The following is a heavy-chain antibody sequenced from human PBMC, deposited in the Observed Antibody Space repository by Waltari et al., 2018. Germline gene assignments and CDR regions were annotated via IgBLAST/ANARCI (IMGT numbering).Heavy chain of an antibody. J-gene: IGHJ4*02. CDR3: ARGAGGAGDYGGYFDY. D-gene: IGHD4-17*01. CDR2: IYYSGST. CDR1: GGSISSSSYY. Sequence: QLQLQESGPGLVKPSETLSPTCTVSGGSISSSSYYWGRIRPPPGKGLEWIGSIYYSGSTYYNPSLKSRVTISVDTSKNQFSLKLSSVTAADTAVYYCARGAGGAGDYGGYFDYWGQGTLVTVSS. V-gene: IGHV4-39*07.